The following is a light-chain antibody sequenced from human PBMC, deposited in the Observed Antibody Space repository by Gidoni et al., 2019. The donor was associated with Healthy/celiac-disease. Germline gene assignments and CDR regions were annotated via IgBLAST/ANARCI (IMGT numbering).Light chain of an antibody. CDR2: AAP. CDR1: QSISSY. CDR3: QQSYSTPPT. J-gene: IGKJ2*01. Sequence: DIQMTQSPSSLSASVGDRVTNNCRASQSISSYLNWYQQKPGNAPKLLIYAAPSLQSGVPSRFSGSGSGTDFTLTISSLQPEDFATYYCQQSYSTPPTFGQGTKLEIK. V-gene: IGKV1-39*01.